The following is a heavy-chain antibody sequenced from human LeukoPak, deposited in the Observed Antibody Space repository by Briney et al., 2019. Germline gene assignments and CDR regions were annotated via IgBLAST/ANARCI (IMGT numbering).Heavy chain of an antibody. Sequence: SETLSLTCTVSGGSISSGDYYWSWIRQPPGKGLEWIGYIYYSGSTYYNPSLKSRVTISVDTSKNQFSLKLSSVTAADTAVYYGARSSYYAPLDYWGQGTLVTVSS. CDR3: ARSSYYAPLDY. D-gene: IGHD2/OR15-2a*01. CDR1: GGSISSGDYY. V-gene: IGHV4-30-4*08. J-gene: IGHJ4*02. CDR2: IYYSGST.